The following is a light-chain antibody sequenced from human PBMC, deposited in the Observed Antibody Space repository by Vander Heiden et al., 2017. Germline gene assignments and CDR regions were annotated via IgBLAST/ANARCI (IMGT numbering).Light chain of an antibody. V-gene: IGLV2-14*03. CDR3: SSYTGSSSLL. Sequence: QPALTQPASVSGSPGQSITISCAGTSSDVGDYDFVSWYQQHPGKAPRLMIYDVTVRPSGVSNRFSASKSDNTASLTISGLQAEDEADYYCSSYTGSSSLLFGGGTKLTVL. CDR1: SSDVGDYDF. J-gene: IGLJ2*01. CDR2: DVT.